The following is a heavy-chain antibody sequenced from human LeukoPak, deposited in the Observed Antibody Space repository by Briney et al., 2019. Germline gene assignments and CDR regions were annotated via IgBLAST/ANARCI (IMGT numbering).Heavy chain of an antibody. V-gene: IGHV5-51*01. CDR2: IYPGDSDT. D-gene: IGHD3-22*01. Sequence: GESLKISCKGSGYNFNIYWIGWVRQVPGKGLEWMGIIYPGDSDTTYSPSFQGQVTISADKSINTVYLQWSSLKASDTAKYYCARIESTGYSIDSWGQGTLVTVSS. J-gene: IGHJ4*02. CDR1: GYNFNIYW. CDR3: ARIESTGYSIDS.